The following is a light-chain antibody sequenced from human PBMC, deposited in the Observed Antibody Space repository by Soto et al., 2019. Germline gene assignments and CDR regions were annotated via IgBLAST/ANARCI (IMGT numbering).Light chain of an antibody. CDR1: SSNIGSNT. CDR3: AAWDDSLNGRV. V-gene: IGLV1-44*01. Sequence: QSVLTQPPSASGTPGQRVTISCSGSSSNIGSNTVNWYQQLPGTAPKLLIYSNNQRPSGVPDRFSGSKSGTSASLAISGHQSEDEADYYCAAWDDSLNGRVFGGGTKLTV. J-gene: IGLJ3*02. CDR2: SNN.